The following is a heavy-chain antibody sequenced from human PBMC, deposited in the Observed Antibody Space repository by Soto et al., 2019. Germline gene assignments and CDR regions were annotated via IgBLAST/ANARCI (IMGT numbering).Heavy chain of an antibody. CDR3: ARDLVSVPDSSASRVVKS. J-gene: IGHJ4*02. Sequence: QVQLVQSGAEVKKPGASVKVSCKASGYTFTSYAIHWVRQAPGQRLEWMGWINAGNGNTKSSQKFQGRVTITRDTSASTAYMERSSLRSKAAAVYYCARDLVSVPDSSASRVVKSWGQGTLVTVSS. CDR1: GYTFTSYA. V-gene: IGHV1-3*01. CDR2: INAGNGNT. D-gene: IGHD6-6*01.